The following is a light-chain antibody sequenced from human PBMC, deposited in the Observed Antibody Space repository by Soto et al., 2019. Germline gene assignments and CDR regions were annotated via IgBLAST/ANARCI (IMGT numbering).Light chain of an antibody. V-gene: IGLV2-11*01. Sequence: QSALTQPRSVSGSPGQSVTISCTGTSSDVGGDNYVSWYQQHPGKAPKLMIYDVSKRPSGVPDRFSGSKSGNTASLNISGLQAEDEDDYYCCSYAGSYTSRVFGGGTQLTVL. CDR2: DVS. CDR1: SSDVGGDNY. J-gene: IGLJ2*01. CDR3: CSYAGSYTSRV.